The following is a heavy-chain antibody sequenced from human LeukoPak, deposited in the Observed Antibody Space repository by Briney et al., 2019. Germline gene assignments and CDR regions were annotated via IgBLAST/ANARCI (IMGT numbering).Heavy chain of an antibody. Sequence: ASVKVSCRASGYTFIDYYIHWVRQAPGQGLEWMGWISAYNGNTNYAQKLQGRVTMTTDTSTSTAYMELRSLRSDDTAVYYCARSHTLTGTHDAFDIWGQGTMVTVSS. V-gene: IGHV1-18*04. CDR3: ARSHTLTGTHDAFDI. CDR1: GYTFIDYY. CDR2: ISAYNGNT. J-gene: IGHJ3*02. D-gene: IGHD1-7*01.